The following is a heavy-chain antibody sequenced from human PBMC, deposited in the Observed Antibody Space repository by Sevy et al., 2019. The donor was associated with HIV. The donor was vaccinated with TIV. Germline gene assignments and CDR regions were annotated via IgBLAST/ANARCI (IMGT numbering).Heavy chain of an antibody. CDR1: GLSVSRNY. CDR2: IYAGGST. D-gene: IGHD7-27*01. CDR3: ASQLGIGAFDI. J-gene: IGHJ3*02. V-gene: IGHV3-53*01. Sequence: GGSLRLSCAASGLSVSRNYLSWVRQAPGKGLEWVSVIYAGGSTYYADSVKGRFTVSSDKAKNTLYYQMNSLSAEDTAVYYCASQLGIGAFDIWGQGTMVTVSS.